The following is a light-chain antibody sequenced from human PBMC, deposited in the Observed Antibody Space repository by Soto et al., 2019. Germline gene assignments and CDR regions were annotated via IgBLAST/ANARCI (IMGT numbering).Light chain of an antibody. CDR1: RTVSSS. CDR2: EAS. J-gene: IGKJ4*01. V-gene: IGKV3-11*01. Sequence: EIVLTQSPATLSLSPGERATLSCRASRTVSSSLAWYQQKPGQAPRLRIYEASNRGTGIPARFSGSGSGADFTLTISSLEPQDFALYYCQQHINWPLTFGGGGKVDI. CDR3: QQHINWPLT.